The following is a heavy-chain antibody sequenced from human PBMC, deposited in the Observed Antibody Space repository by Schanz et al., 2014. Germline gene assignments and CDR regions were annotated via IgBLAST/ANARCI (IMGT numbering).Heavy chain of an antibody. J-gene: IGHJ4*02. V-gene: IGHV3-7*01. D-gene: IGHD3-10*01. CDR2: VNTDGGGK. CDR1: GFTFHTYD. Sequence: EVHLEESGGGVVQPGRSLRLSCAASGFTFHTYDMHWVRQAPGKGLEWVASVNTDGGGKFYVDSVKGRFTISRDNSKNTLYLQMNSLRGEDTAVYYCASPALVQGLMPEYYFDYWGQGTLVTVSS. CDR3: ASPALVQGLMPEYYFDY.